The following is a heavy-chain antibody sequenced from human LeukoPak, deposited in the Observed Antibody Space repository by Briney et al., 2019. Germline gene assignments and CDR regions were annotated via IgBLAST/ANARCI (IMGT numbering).Heavy chain of an antibody. CDR2: INHSGCT. CDR3: ARGSIAAAGTPQNYYYYGMDV. Sequence: SETLSLTCAVYGGSFSGYYWSWIRQPPGKGLEWIGEINHSGCTNYNPSLKSRVTISVDTSKNQFSLKLSSVTAADTAVYYCARGSIAAAGTPQNYYYYGMDVWGQGTTVTVSS. V-gene: IGHV4-34*01. CDR1: GGSFSGYY. J-gene: IGHJ6*02. D-gene: IGHD6-13*01.